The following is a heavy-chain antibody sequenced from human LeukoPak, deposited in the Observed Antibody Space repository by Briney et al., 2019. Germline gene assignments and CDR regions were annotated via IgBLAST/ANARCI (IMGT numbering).Heavy chain of an antibody. CDR2: VYYTGST. D-gene: IGHD3-10*01. CDR1: GGSINSGNYY. CDR3: ARGDMVRGVIITLNWFNP. V-gene: IGHV4-31*03. Sequence: SETLSLTCTVSGGSINSGNYYWGWIRQHPGKGLEWIGYVYYTGSTYYNPSLKSRVTISVDTSENQFSLQLSSVTAADTAVYYCARGDMVRGVIITLNWFNPWGQGTLVTVSS. J-gene: IGHJ5*02.